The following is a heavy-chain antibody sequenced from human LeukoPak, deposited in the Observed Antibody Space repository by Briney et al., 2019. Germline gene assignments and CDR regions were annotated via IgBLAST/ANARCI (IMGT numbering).Heavy chain of an antibody. V-gene: IGHV1-69*05. CDR1: GGTFSSYA. Sequence: GSSVKVSCKASGGTFSSYAISWVRQAPGQGLEWMGGIIPIFGTANYAQKFQGRVTITTDESMSTAYMELSSLRSEDTAVYYCARGRRAAAGHWGNDAFDIWGQGTMVTVSS. CDR2: IIPIFGTA. D-gene: IGHD6-13*01. CDR3: ARGRRAAAGHWGNDAFDI. J-gene: IGHJ3*02.